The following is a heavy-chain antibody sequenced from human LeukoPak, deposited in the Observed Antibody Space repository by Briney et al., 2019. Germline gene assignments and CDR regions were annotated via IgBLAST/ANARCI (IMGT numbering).Heavy chain of an antibody. CDR2: IYTSGST. CDR1: GGSISSYY. D-gene: IGHD3-22*01. J-gene: IGHJ6*03. Sequence: SETLSLTCTVSGGSISSYYWSWIRQPAGKGLEWIGRIYTSGSTNYNPSLKSRVTMSVDTSKNQFSLKLSSVTAADTAEYYCARDHPLNYYDSSGYYGGYYYYYMDVWGKGTTVTVSS. V-gene: IGHV4-4*07. CDR3: ARDHPLNYYDSSGYYGGYYYYYMDV.